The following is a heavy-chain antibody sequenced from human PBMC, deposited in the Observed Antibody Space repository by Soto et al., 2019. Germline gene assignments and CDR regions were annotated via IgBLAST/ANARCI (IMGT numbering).Heavy chain of an antibody. Sequence: GGSLRLSCAASGFTFSSYAMSWVRQAPGKGLEWVSAISGSGGSTYYADSVKGRFTISRDNSKNTLYLQMNSLRAEDTAVYYCAKDVGFVVLPAAWSYFDYWGQGTLVTVSS. J-gene: IGHJ4*02. D-gene: IGHD2-2*01. CDR2: ISGSGGST. CDR1: GFTFSSYA. CDR3: AKDVGFVVLPAAWSYFDY. V-gene: IGHV3-23*01.